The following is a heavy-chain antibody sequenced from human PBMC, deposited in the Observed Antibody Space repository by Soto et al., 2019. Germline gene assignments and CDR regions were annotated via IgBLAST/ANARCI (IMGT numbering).Heavy chain of an antibody. V-gene: IGHV5-51*01. Sequence: PGLPRKVSCRGGEDNFAGYWIAWVSQMPGKGLELMGIIYPSDSDTRYRPSFQGQVTISADKSISSAYLQWSSLRASDTAMYYCARGGVSTRTLDSAGQRTPVTV. CDR1: EDNFAGYW. CDR3: ARGGVSTRTLDS. CDR2: IYPSDSDT. J-gene: IGHJ4*02. D-gene: IGHD3-3*01.